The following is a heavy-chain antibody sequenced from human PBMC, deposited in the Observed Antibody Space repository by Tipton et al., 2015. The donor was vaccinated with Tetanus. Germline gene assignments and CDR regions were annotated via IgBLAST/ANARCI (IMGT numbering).Heavy chain of an antibody. D-gene: IGHD4-17*01. Sequence: SLRLSCAASGFTVSSNYMTWVRQAPGKGLEWVSVIFSGGSTYYADSVKGRFTISRDNSKNTLYLQMNSLRAEDTAVYYCARDRDGDYAAFDYWGQGTSVTVSS. CDR2: IFSGGST. V-gene: IGHV3-66*01. CDR1: GFTVSSNY. J-gene: IGHJ4*02. CDR3: ARDRDGDYAAFDY.